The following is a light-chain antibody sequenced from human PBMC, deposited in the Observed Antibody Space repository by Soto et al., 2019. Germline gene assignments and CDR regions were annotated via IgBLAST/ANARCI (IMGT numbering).Light chain of an antibody. CDR2: KAS. CDR3: QQYNSYV. Sequence: DIQMPQSPSTLSGSVGDRVTITCRASQTISSWLAWYQQKPGKAPKLLIYKASTLKSGVPTRFSGSGSGTDFTLTISSLQPEDFATYYCQQYNSYVFGPGTKVDIK. V-gene: IGKV1-5*03. J-gene: IGKJ3*01. CDR1: QTISSW.